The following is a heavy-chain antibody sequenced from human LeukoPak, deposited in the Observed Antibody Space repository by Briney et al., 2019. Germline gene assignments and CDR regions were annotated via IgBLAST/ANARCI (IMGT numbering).Heavy chain of an antibody. CDR3: AKDTDSGYDYVFDY. CDR2: IWYDGSNK. Sequence: GGSLRLSCAASGFTVSSNEMSWVRQAPGKGLEWVAVIWYDGSNKYYADSVKGRFTISRDNSKNTLYLQMNSLRAEDTAVYYCAKDTDSGYDYVFDYWGQGTLVTVSS. D-gene: IGHD5-12*01. CDR1: GFTVSSNE. J-gene: IGHJ4*02. V-gene: IGHV3-33*06.